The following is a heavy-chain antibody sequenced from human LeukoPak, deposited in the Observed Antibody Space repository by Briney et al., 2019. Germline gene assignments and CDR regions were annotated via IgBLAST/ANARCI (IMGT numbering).Heavy chain of an antibody. Sequence: GGSLRLSCAASGFTFSNAWMSWVRQAPGKGLEWVGRIKTKTDGGTKDYAAPAKGRFTISRDDSKNTLFLQMNSLKTEDAAVYYCTTVAVYSSSSAAMDVWGQGTTVTVSS. J-gene: IGHJ6*02. CDR2: IKTKTDGGTK. D-gene: IGHD6-6*01. V-gene: IGHV3-15*01. CDR1: GFTFSNAW. CDR3: TTVAVYSSSSAAMDV.